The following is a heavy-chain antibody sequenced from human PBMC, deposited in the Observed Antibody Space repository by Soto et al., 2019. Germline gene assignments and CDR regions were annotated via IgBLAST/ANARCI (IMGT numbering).Heavy chain of an antibody. J-gene: IGHJ4*02. Sequence: EVQLVESGGGLVKPGGSLRLSCAVSGFPFINAWLNWVRQAPGRELEWIGRIKSNAEGEATEYAAPVKGRFTISRDDSKNTMYLQMSSLETEDTAVYYCTTDLGWTGGDFWGQGTLVTVSS. D-gene: IGHD1-1*01. CDR2: IKSNAEGEAT. V-gene: IGHV3-15*01. CDR1: GFPFINAW. CDR3: TTDLGWTGGDF.